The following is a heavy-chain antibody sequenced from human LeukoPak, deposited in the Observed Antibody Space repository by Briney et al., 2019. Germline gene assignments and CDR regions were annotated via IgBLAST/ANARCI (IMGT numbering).Heavy chain of an antibody. CDR3: AREGWDPHLEY. CDR2: INQNSGGT. D-gene: IGHD1-26*01. J-gene: IGHJ4*02. V-gene: IGHV1-2*02. Sequence: ASVKVSCKASGYNFIDFSMHWVRQAPGQGLEWMGWINQNSGGTNYAQNFQGRVTMTWDPSISTAYIELRSLRYDDTAVYYCAREGWDPHLEYWGQGTLVTVSS. CDR1: GYNFIDFS.